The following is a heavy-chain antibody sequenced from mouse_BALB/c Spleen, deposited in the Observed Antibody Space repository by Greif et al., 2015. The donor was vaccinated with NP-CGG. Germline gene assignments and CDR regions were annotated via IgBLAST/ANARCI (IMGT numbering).Heavy chain of an antibody. J-gene: IGHJ4*01. V-gene: IGHV1-7*01. D-gene: IGHD2-10*01. CDR1: GYTFTSYW. Sequence: QVQLQQSGAELAKPGASVKMSCKASGYTFTSYWMHWVKQRPGQGLEWIGYINPSTGYTEYNQKFKDKATLTADKSSSTAYMQLSGLTSENSAVYYCARSYYGNYGYAMDYWGQGTSVTVSS. CDR3: ARSYYGNYGYAMDY. CDR2: INPSTGYT.